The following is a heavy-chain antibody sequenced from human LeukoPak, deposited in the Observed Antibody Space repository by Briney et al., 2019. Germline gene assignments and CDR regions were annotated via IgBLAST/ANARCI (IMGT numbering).Heavy chain of an antibody. V-gene: IGHV3-33*01. CDR3: ATDESNSFFF. CDR2: ILSDGSKE. J-gene: IGHJ4*02. CDR1: GFTFSSYG. D-gene: IGHD2/OR15-2a*01. Sequence: GGSLRLSCAASGFTFSSYGMHWVRQAPGKGLEWVAVILSDGSKEFYTDSVKGRFTISRDNSKNTLYLQMNSLRAEDTAVYYCATDESNSFFFWGQGTLVTVSS.